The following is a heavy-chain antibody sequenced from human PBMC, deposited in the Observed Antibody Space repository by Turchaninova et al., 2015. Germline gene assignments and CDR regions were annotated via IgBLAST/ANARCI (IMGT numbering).Heavy chain of an antibody. J-gene: IGHJ3*02. V-gene: IGHV3-23*01. Sequence: EVQLLESGGGLVQPGGSLRLSCVASGFTFRSYAMRWVRQAPGRGLEWVSGISGSGGNTHNADSVKGRFTISRDNSKNTLYLQMNNLKAEDTAVYYCSKYRGCEYCSGGSCYSFDAFDIWGQGTMVTVSS. D-gene: IGHD2-15*01. CDR2: ISGSGGNT. CDR3: SKYRGCEYCSGGSCYSFDAFDI. CDR1: GFTFRSYA.